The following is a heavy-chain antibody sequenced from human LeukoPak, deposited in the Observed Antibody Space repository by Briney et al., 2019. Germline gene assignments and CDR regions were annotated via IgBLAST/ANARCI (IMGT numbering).Heavy chain of an antibody. J-gene: IGHJ4*02. CDR2: IYHSGST. CDR1: GGSISTYY. V-gene: IGHV4-59*01. D-gene: IGHD5-12*01. CDR3: ARGGGYASPIGY. Sequence: SETLSLTCTLSGGSISTYYWSWIRQPPGKGLEGIGYIYHSGSTNYNPSLKGRVTISVDTSKNQFSLKLSSVTAADTAVYYCARGGGYASPIGYWGQGALVTGSS.